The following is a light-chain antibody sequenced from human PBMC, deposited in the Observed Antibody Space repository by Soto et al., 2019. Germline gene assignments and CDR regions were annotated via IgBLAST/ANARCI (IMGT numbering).Light chain of an antibody. CDR3: LQYNGYYRT. CDR2: DAS. J-gene: IGKJ1*01. Sequence: DIQMTQSPSTLSASVGDTVTINFRASQTISGWLAWYQQRPGKAPNLLIFDASTLESGVPSRFSGSGSGTTFTLTISSLQSDDFATYYCLQYNGYYRTFGQGTKVDIK. CDR1: QTISGW. V-gene: IGKV1-5*01.